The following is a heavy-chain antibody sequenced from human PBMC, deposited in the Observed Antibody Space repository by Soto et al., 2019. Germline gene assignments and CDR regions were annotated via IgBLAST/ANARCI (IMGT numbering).Heavy chain of an antibody. CDR1: GGSVNSGTDY. Sequence: QVQLQESGPGLVKPSETLSLTCTVSGGSVNSGTDYWSWIRQPPGKGLEWLGYTYNSGSAKYNPSLTIRVTIATCSTTNHFSLKLTSVIAADTDVYYCAGVRWLSGYVSLAGCYTVDQWGRGTLATVSS. J-gene: IGHJ4*02. D-gene: IGHD3-9*01. CDR3: AGVRWLSGYVSLAGCYTVDQ. CDR2: TYNSGSA. V-gene: IGHV4-61*03.